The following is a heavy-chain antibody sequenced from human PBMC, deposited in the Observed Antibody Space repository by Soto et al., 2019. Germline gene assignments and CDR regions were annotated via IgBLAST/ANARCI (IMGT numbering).Heavy chain of an antibody. CDR3: ARDKITGLFDY. V-gene: IGHV4-34*01. J-gene: IGHJ4*02. D-gene: IGHD2-8*02. CDR1: GGSFSGYY. CDR2: INHSGST. Sequence: PSEALSLTCAVYGGSFSGYYWTWIRQPPGTGLEWIGEINHSGSTNYNPSLKSRVTISVDTPKNQFSLKLTSVTAADTAVYYCARDKITGLFDYWGQGTLV.